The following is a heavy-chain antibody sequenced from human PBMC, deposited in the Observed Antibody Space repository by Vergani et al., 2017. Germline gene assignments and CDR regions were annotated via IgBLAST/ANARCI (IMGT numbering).Heavy chain of an antibody. D-gene: IGHD2-2*02. CDR3: ARDQGYCSSTSCYTFRTYGIDV. CDR1: GYTFTGYY. Sequence: QVQLVQSGAEVKKPGASVKVSCKASGYTFTGYYMHWVRQAPGQGLEWMGWINPNSGGTNYAQKFQGRVTMTRDTSISTAYMELSRLRSEDTAVYYCARDQGYCSSTSCYTFRTYGIDVWGQGTTVTVSS. J-gene: IGHJ6*02. CDR2: INPNSGGT. V-gene: IGHV1-2*02.